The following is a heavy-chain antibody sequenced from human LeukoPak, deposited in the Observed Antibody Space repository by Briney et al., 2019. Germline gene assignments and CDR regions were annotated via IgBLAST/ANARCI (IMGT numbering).Heavy chain of an antibody. CDR2: IYYSGST. J-gene: IGHJ4*02. Sequence: GSLRLSCAASGFTFSDYYMSWIRQPPGKGLEWIGYIYYSGSTSYNPSLKSRVTISVDTSKNQFSLRLSSVTAADTAVYYCARGRLARSPYFDYWGQGTLVTVSS. D-gene: IGHD6-19*01. CDR1: GFTFSDYY. CDR3: ARGRLARSPYFDY. V-gene: IGHV4-59*01.